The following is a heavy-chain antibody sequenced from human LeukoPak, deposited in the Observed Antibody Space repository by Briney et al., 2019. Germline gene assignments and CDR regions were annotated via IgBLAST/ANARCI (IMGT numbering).Heavy chain of an antibody. CDR3: ATEDWTNLRKTRAYSYYFDY. CDR2: INPSYGGT. Sequence: ASVKVSCKASGNSFTGYYIHWVRQAPGQGLEWMGIINPSYGGTNYAQRFQGRVTMTRDTSTSTVYMELSSLRSEDTAVYYCATEDWTNLRKTRAYSYYFDYWGQGTLVTVSS. J-gene: IGHJ4*02. CDR1: GNSFTGYY. V-gene: IGHV1-46*01. D-gene: IGHD3/OR15-3a*01.